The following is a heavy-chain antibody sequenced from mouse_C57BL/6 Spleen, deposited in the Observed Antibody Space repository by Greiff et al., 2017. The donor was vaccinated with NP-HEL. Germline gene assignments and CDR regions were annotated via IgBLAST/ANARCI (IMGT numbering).Heavy chain of an antibody. CDR3: TRDYYGSSYEGFSY. V-gene: IGHV5-9-1*02. CDR2: ISSGGDYI. CDR1: GFTFSSYA. Sequence: EVKLVESGEGLVKPGGSLKLSCAASGFTFSSYAMSWVRQTPEKRLEWVAYISSGGDYIYYADTVKGRFTISRDNARNTLYLQMSSLKSEDTSMYYFTRDYYGSSYEGFSYWGQGTLVTVSA. J-gene: IGHJ3*01. D-gene: IGHD1-1*01.